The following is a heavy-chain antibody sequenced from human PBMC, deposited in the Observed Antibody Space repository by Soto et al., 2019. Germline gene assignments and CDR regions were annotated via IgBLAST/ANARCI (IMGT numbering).Heavy chain of an antibody. J-gene: IGHJ4*02. CDR1: GGSISNSNYY. V-gene: IGHV4-39*01. CDR2: IYYTGNT. Sequence: SGTLSLTCNVSGGSISNSNYYWGWVRQPPGKGLEWIGSIYYTGNTYYNPSLKRRVTISVDTSKNQFSLKLDSVTAADTAVYFCERHSIWLLLSDYWGQGSLVTVSS. CDR3: ERHSIWLLLSDY. D-gene: IGHD3-22*01.